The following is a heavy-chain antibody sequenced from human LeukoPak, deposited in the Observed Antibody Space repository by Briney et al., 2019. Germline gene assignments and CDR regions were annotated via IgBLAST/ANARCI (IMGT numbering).Heavy chain of an antibody. V-gene: IGHV3-7*01. CDR1: GFTFSNYW. D-gene: IGHD4-23*01. Sequence: GGSLRLSCAASGFTFSNYWMSWVRQAPGKGLEWVANIRQDGSEIYYVDSVKGRFTISRDNSENTLYLQMNSLRAEDTAVYYCAKVGGLDYWGQGTLVTVSS. J-gene: IGHJ4*02. CDR2: IRQDGSEI. CDR3: AKVGGLDY.